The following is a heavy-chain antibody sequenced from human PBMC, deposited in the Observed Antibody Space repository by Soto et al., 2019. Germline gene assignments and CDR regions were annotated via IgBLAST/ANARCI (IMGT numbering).Heavy chain of an antibody. Sequence: GGSLRLSCAASGFTFSSYGMHWVRQAPGKGLEWVAVIWYDGSNKYYADSVKGRFTISRDNSKNTLYLQMNSLRAEDTAVYYCARPFTTVINAGWFDPWGQGTLVTVSS. J-gene: IGHJ5*02. CDR1: GFTFSSYG. D-gene: IGHD4-4*01. CDR2: IWYDGSNK. CDR3: ARPFTTVINAGWFDP. V-gene: IGHV3-33*01.